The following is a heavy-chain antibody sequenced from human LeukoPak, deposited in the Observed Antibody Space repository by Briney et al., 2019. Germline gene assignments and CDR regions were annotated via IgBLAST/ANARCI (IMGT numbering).Heavy chain of an antibody. CDR3: ARDYGYCSGGSCYSAP. D-gene: IGHD2-15*01. CDR2: ISPNSGGT. Sequence: ASVKVSCKASGYTFTGYYMHWVRQAPGQGLEWMGWISPNSGGTNYAQKFQGRVTMTRDTSISTAYMELSRLTSDDTAVYYCARDYGYCSGGSCYSAPWGQGTLVTVSS. CDR1: GYTFTGYY. J-gene: IGHJ5*02. V-gene: IGHV1-2*02.